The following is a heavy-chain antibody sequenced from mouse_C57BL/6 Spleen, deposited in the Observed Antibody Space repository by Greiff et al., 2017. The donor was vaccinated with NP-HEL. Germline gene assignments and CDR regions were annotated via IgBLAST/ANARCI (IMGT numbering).Heavy chain of an antibody. CDR3: AREGVSGVDD. D-gene: IGHD2-10*02. CDR1: GYTFTSYW. CDR2: IDPNSGGT. Sequence: QVHVKQPGAELVKPGASVKLSCTASGYTFTSYWMHWVKQRPGRGLEWIGRIDPNSGGTKYNEKFKSKATLTVDKPSSTAYMPLSSRTSEDSAGYYCAREGVSGVDDWGKGTTLTVSS. J-gene: IGHJ2*01. V-gene: IGHV1-72*01.